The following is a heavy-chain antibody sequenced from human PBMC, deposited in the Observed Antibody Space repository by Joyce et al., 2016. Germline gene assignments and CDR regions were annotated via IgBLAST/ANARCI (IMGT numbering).Heavy chain of an antibody. Sequence: EVQLVESGGGLVQPGGSLRLSCAASGFTFTDYWMHWVRQAPGTGLVFVSRIDGDGSYTTYADSAEGRFTISRDNARNTLYLQMNSLRAEDTAVYYSARETYSSGLRALDHWGRGTLVTVSS. D-gene: IGHD2-21*01. CDR3: ARETYSSGLRALDH. J-gene: IGHJ5*02. CDR1: GFTFTDYW. CDR2: IDGDGSYT. V-gene: IGHV3-74*03.